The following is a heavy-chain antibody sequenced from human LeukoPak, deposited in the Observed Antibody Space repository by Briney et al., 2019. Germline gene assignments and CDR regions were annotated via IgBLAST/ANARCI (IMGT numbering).Heavy chain of an antibody. D-gene: IGHD6-19*01. Sequence: GGSLRLSCAASGLTFSNYDMSWVRQAPGKGLEWVSSISDSGGSTYYADSVKGRFTISRDNSKNTLYLQMTNLRAADTAVYYCAKDLSRAVAADWFDPWDQGSLVTVSS. CDR1: GLTFSNYD. V-gene: IGHV3-23*01. J-gene: IGHJ5*02. CDR2: ISDSGGST. CDR3: AKDLSRAVAADWFDP.